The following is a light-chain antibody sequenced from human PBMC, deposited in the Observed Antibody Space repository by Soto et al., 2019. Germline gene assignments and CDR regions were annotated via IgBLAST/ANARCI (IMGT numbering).Light chain of an antibody. CDR1: QGISSR. Sequence: DIQMTQSPSSVSASVGDRVTITCRASQGISSRLAWYQQKPGKAPNLLIYAASSLQSRVPSRFSGSGSETDFTLTIGSLQPADFATYYCQQSNSFPLTFGGGTKVEIK. J-gene: IGKJ4*01. CDR2: AAS. V-gene: IGKV1-12*01. CDR3: QQSNSFPLT.